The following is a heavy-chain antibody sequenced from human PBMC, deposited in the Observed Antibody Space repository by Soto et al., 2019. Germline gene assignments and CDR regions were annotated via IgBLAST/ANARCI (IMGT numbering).Heavy chain of an antibody. CDR1: GYDFSTYW. J-gene: IGHJ4*02. CDR2: IFPRDSDT. CDR3: ARFESFQPNMAIDY. Sequence: GESLKSSCKGSGYDFSTYWIGWVRQMPGKGLDLMGVIFPRDSDTKYSPSFEGRVILSADTSTDSAYLQWNSLKAPDTGVYYCARFESFQPNMAIDYWGQGTPVTVS. D-gene: IGHD3-10*01. V-gene: IGHV5-51*01.